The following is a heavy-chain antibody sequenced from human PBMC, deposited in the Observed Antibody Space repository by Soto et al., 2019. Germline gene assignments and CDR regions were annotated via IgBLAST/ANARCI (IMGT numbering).Heavy chain of an antibody. CDR3: TPTPWGDYTYYYYYMDV. CDR2: IKSKTDGGTT. CDR1: RSTFSNAW. J-gene: IGHJ6*03. V-gene: IGHV3-15*01. Sequence: GGSLRLSCAASRSTFSNAWMSWVRQAPGKGLEWVGRIKSKTDGGTTDYAAPVKGRFTISRDDSKNTLYLQMNSLKTEDTAVYYCTPTPWGDYTYYYYYMDVWGKGTTVTVSS. D-gene: IGHD4-17*01.